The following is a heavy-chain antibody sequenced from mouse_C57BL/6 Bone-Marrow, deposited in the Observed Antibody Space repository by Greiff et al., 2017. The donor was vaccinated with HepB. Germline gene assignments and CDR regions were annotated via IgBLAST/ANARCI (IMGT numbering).Heavy chain of an antibody. D-gene: IGHD2-3*01. V-gene: IGHV14-4*01. Sequence: VHVKQSGAELVRPGASVKLSCTASGFNIKDDYMHWVKQRPEQGLEWIGWIDPENGDTEYASKFQGKATITADISSNTAYLQLSSLTSEDTAVYYCTTDDRSAWFAYWGQGTLVTVSA. CDR2: IDPENGDT. J-gene: IGHJ3*01. CDR1: GFNIKDDY. CDR3: TTDDRSAWFAY.